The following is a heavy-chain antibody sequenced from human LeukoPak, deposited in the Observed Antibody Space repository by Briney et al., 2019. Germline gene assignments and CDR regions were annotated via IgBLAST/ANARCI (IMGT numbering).Heavy chain of an antibody. CDR2: IDPSDSYT. D-gene: IGHD3-22*01. CDR3: ARNRYYYDFSGYYVDY. Sequence: GESLKISCKGSGYSFSSYWISWVRQMPGKGLEWMRSIDPSDSYTNCSPTFQGHVTISTDKSISTAYLQWSSRRASDTAMYYCARNRYYYDFSGYYVDYWGQGTLVTVSS. CDR1: GYSFSSYW. V-gene: IGHV5-10-1*01. J-gene: IGHJ4*02.